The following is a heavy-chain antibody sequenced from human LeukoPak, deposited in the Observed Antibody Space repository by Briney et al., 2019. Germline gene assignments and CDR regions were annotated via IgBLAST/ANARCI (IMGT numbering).Heavy chain of an antibody. Sequence: SQTLSLTCTVSGGSISSGGYYWSWIRQPAGKGLEWIGRIYTSGSTNYNPSLKSRVTMSVDTSKNQFSLKLSSVTAADTAVYYCARDMPLGLVPGNWGQGTLVTVSS. CDR2: IYTSGST. CDR3: ARDMPLGLVPGN. V-gene: IGHV4-61*02. CDR1: GGSISSGGYY. J-gene: IGHJ4*02. D-gene: IGHD3-9*01.